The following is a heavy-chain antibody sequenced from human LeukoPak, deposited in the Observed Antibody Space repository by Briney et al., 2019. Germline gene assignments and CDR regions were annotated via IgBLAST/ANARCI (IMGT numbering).Heavy chain of an antibody. CDR2: INHSGST. V-gene: IGHV4-34*01. CDR1: GGSFSGYY. CDR3: ARRGSSGYYYYYYYMDV. Sequence: SETPSLTCAVYGGSFSGYYWSWIRQPPGKGLEWIGEINHSGSTNYNPSLKSRVTISVDTSKNQFSLKLSSVTAADTAVYYCARRGSSGYYYYYYYMDVWGKGTTVTVSS. J-gene: IGHJ6*03. D-gene: IGHD3-22*01.